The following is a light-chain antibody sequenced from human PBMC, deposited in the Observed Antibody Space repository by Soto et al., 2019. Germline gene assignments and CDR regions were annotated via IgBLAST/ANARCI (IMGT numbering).Light chain of an antibody. CDR1: SRDVGGYKY. Sequence: QSALTQPPSASGSPGQSVTISCTGSSRDVGGYKYVTWYQQHPGKAPKLMIYEVTKRPSGVPDRFSGSKSGNTASLTVSGLQAEDEADYYCSSYADSNNVLFGGGTKLTVL. CDR3: SSYADSNNVL. CDR2: EVT. V-gene: IGLV2-8*01. J-gene: IGLJ2*01.